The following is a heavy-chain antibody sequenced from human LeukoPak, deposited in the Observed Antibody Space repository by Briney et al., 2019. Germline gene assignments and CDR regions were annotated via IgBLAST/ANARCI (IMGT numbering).Heavy chain of an antibody. Sequence: ASVKVSCKTSGYSFTDYYMHWVRQAPGQGLEWMGWINPNSGGTSSAQKFQGRVTMTRDTSITTVYMEVNWLTSDDTDMYYCARADRLHGGPYLIGPWGQGTLVIVSS. CDR1: GYSFTDYY. J-gene: IGHJ5*02. CDR2: INPNSGGT. D-gene: IGHD3-16*01. V-gene: IGHV1-2*02. CDR3: ARADRLHGGPYLIGP.